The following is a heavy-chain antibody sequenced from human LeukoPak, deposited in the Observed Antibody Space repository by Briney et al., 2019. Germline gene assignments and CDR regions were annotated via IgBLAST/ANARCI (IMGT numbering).Heavy chain of an antibody. Sequence: GGSLRLSCAASGFTFSSYWMHWVRQAPGKGLVWVSRINSDGSSTSYADSVKGRFTISRDNAKNTLYLQMNSLRAADTAVYYCARDPHSRHHPYYYMDVWGKGTTVTVSS. CDR3: ARDPHSRHHPYYYMDV. CDR2: INSDGSST. V-gene: IGHV3-74*01. D-gene: IGHD1-14*01. J-gene: IGHJ6*03. CDR1: GFTFSSYW.